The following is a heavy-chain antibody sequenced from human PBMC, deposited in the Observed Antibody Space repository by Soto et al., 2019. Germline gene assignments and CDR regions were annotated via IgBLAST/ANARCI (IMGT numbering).Heavy chain of an antibody. CDR2: MNPNSGNT. J-gene: IGHJ6*03. Sequence: QVQLVQSGAEVKKPGASVKVSCKASGYTFTSYDINWVRQATGQGLEWMGWMNPNSGNTGYEQKFQGRGTCTRNTSTSTVYIELSSLRSEDTAVYYCARAQRGRRYYDISSPYYYYLDVWGKGTTVTVAS. V-gene: IGHV1-8*01. CDR3: ARAQRGRRYYDISSPYYYYLDV. D-gene: IGHD3-9*01. CDR1: GYTFTSYD.